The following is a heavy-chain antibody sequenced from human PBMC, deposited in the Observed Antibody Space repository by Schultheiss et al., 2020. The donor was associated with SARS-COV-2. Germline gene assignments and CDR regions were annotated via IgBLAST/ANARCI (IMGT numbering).Heavy chain of an antibody. Sequence: SQTLSLTCAISGDSVSSNSAAWNWIRQSPSRGLEWLGRTYYRSKWYNDYAVSVKSRITINPDTSKNQFSLQLNSVTPEDTAVYYCARDRIDVVVPAAPIDGYMDVWGKGTTVTVSS. V-gene: IGHV6-1*01. D-gene: IGHD2-2*01. CDR2: TYYRSKWYN. CDR3: ARDRIDVVVPAAPIDGYMDV. CDR1: GDSVSSNSAA. J-gene: IGHJ6*03.